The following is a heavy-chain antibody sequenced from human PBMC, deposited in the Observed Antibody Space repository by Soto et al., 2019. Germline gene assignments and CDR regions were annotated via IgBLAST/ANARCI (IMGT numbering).Heavy chain of an antibody. D-gene: IGHD6-13*01. V-gene: IGHV1-69*13. CDR2: IIPIFGTA. CDR3: ARRLAAAGTGLNYYYYGMDV. J-gene: IGHJ6*02. Sequence: SVKVSCKASGGTFSSYAISWVRQAPGQGLEWMGGIIPIFGTANYAQKFQGRVTITADESTSTAYMELSSLRSEDTAVYYCARRLAAAGTGLNYYYYGMDVWGQGTTVTVS. CDR1: GGTFSSYA.